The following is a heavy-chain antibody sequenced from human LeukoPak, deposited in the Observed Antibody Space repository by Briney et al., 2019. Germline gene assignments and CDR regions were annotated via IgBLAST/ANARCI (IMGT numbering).Heavy chain of an antibody. CDR2: INPNSGGT. CDR3: AFIGPSGT. V-gene: IGHV1-2*02. J-gene: IGHJ5*02. CDR1: GYIFTGYY. Sequence: ASVKVSCKASGYIFTGYYMHWVRQAPGQGLEWMGWINPNSGGTNYAQKFKGRVNMTRDTSISTAYMDLSRLRSDDTAVYYCAFIGPSGTWGQGTLVTVSS. D-gene: IGHD6-13*01.